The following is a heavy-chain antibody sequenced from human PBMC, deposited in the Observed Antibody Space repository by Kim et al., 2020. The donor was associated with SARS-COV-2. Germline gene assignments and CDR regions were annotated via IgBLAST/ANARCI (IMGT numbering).Heavy chain of an antibody. CDR3: CRGYSGGPIYAFDI. D-gene: IGHD6-19*01. V-gene: IGHV3-72*01. CDR1: RFSLSDHY. J-gene: IGHJ3*02. CDR2: SGNKASSHTT. Sequence: GGSLRLSCVTSRFSLSDHYIDWVRQGPGKGLEWVGRSGNKASSHTTEYAASVKDRFTISRDSKNSLYLQMNSLKTEDTAVYYCCRGYSGGPIYAFDIWGQGTGVTVSS.